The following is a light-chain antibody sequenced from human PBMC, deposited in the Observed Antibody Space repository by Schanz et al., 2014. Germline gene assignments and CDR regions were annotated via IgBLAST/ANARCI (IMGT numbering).Light chain of an antibody. CDR2: GTS. Sequence: EIVLTQSPGTLSLSPGERATLSCRASQSVSSNLAWYQQKPGQPPRLLIYGTSIRATGIPDRFSGSGSGTDFTLTISRLEPEDFAVYYCHQYINSPFTFGPGTKLDLK. CDR1: QSVSSN. J-gene: IGKJ3*01. V-gene: IGKV3-20*01. CDR3: HQYINSPFT.